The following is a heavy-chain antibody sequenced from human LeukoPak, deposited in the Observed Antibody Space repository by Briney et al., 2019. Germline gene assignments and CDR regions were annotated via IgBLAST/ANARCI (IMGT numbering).Heavy chain of an antibody. J-gene: IGHJ4*02. Sequence: PGGSLRLSYAASGFTFSTYAMVWVRHAPGKGLEWVSLISFDGTNKYYADSVKGRFTISRDNSKNTVYLQMNSLRAEDTAIYYCARDRGVYDIAGYYSWGQGTLVTVSS. D-gene: IGHD3-22*01. CDR2: ISFDGTNK. V-gene: IGHV3-30*01. CDR3: ARDRGVYDIAGYYS. CDR1: GFTFSTYA.